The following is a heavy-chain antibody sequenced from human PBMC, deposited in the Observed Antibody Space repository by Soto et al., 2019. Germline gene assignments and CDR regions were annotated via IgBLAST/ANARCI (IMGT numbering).Heavy chain of an antibody. CDR3: ARHPELFNWFDP. V-gene: IGHV4-34*01. CDR2: INHSGST. Sequence: SETLSLTCAVYGGSFSGYYWSWIRQPPGKGLEWIGEINHSGSTNYNPSLKSRVTISVDTSKNQFSLKLSSVTAADTAVYYCARHPELFNWFDPWGQGTLVTVS. J-gene: IGHJ5*02. D-gene: IGHD3-10*01. CDR1: GGSFSGYY.